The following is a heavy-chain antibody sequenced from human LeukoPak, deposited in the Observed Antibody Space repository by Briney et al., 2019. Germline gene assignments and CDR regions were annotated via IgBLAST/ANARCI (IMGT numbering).Heavy chain of an antibody. D-gene: IGHD3-9*01. J-gene: IGHJ5*02. Sequence: SETLSLTCTVSGGSISSYYWSWIRQPPGKGLEWIGYIYYSGSTNYNPSLKSRVTISVDTSKNQFSLKLSSVTAADTAVYYCARDRAGNYGTRFAPWGQEPLVTFS. V-gene: IGHV4-59*01. CDR3: ARDRAGNYGTRFAP. CDR2: IYYSGST. CDR1: GGSISSYY.